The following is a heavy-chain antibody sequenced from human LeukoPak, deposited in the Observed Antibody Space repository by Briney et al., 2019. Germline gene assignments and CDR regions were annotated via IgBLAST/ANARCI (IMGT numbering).Heavy chain of an antibody. CDR2: IKEDGIEK. Sequence: PGGSLRPSCAASGITLSSYWMGWVRQAPGKGLEWVANIKEDGIEKYYVDSVKGRFTISRDNAKNSLYLQMNSLRVEDTAVYYCARELNYYQYMDVWGKRTTVTVPS. V-gene: IGHV3-7*01. CDR3: ARELNYYQYMDV. J-gene: IGHJ6*03. CDR1: GITLSSYW.